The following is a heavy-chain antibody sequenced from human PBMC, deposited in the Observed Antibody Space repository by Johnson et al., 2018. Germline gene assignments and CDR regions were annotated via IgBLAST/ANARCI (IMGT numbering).Heavy chain of an antibody. J-gene: IGHJ6*02. V-gene: IGHV3-30*03. CDR3: ARNKTFHYCYGMDV. CDR1: GFTFSSYG. CDR2: ISYDGSNK. Sequence: VQLVQSGGGVVQPGRSLRLSCAASGFTFSSYGMHWVRQAPGKGLEWVAVISYDGSNKYYADSVKGRFTISRDNSKNTLYLQMNSLRAEDTTVYYCARNKTFHYCYGMDVWGQGTTVTVSS. D-gene: IGHD1/OR15-1a*01.